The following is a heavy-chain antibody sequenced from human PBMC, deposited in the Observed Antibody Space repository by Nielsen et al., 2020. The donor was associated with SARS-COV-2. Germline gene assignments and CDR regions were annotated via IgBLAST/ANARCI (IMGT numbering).Heavy chain of an antibody. J-gene: IGHJ6*02. CDR2: IKTSGGST. CDR1: GFIFSDYA. V-gene: IGHV3-23*01. D-gene: IGHD6-6*01. Sequence: GESLKISCAASGFIFSDYAMAWVRQAPGKGLEWVSVIKTSGGSTYYADSVKGRCTTSRDNSKNTLYLQMNSLRAEDTAVYYCAKEEYSSPSYGMDVWGQGTTVTVSS. CDR3: AKEEYSSPSYGMDV.